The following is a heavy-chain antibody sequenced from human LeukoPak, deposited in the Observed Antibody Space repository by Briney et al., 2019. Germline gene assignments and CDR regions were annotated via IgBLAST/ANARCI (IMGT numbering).Heavy chain of an antibody. CDR1: GFTFSSYA. J-gene: IGHJ4*02. D-gene: IGHD6-19*01. CDR3: ARGGQWVDY. Sequence: GGSLRPSCAASGFTFSSYAMHWVRQAPGKGLEYVSAISSNGGSTYYANSVKGRFTISRDNSKNTLYLQMGSLRAEDMAVYYCARGGQWVDYWGQGTLVTVS. V-gene: IGHV3-64*01. CDR2: ISSNGGST.